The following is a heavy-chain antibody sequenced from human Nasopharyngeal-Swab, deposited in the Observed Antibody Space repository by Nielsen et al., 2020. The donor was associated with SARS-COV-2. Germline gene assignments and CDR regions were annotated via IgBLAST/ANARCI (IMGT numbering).Heavy chain of an antibody. Sequence: ASVKVSCKASGYTFTSYGISWVRQAPGQGLEWMGWISAYNGNTNYAQKLQGRVTMTTDTSTSTAYMELRSLGSDDTAVYYCASSSSGYSSSWYYYYMDVWGKGTTVTVSS. D-gene: IGHD6-13*01. J-gene: IGHJ6*03. CDR1: GYTFTSYG. CDR3: ASSSSGYSSSWYYYYMDV. CDR2: ISAYNGNT. V-gene: IGHV1-18*04.